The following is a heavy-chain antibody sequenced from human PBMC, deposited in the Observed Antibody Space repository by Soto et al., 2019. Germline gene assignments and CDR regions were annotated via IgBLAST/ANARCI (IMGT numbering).Heavy chain of an antibody. V-gene: IGHV1-69*13. Sequence: SVKVSCKASGGTFSSYAISWVRQAPGQGLEWMGGIIPIFGTANYAQKFQGRVTITADESTSTAYMELSSLRSEDTAVYYCARVGSSIAAKIRYYYYRMDVWGQGTTVTVYS. CDR3: ARVGSSIAAKIRYYYYRMDV. D-gene: IGHD6-6*01. CDR2: IIPIFGTA. J-gene: IGHJ6*02. CDR1: GGTFSSYA.